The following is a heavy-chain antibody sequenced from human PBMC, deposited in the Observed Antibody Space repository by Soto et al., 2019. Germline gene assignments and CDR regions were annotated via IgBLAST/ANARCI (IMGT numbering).Heavy chain of an antibody. V-gene: IGHV4-34*01. CDR3: ARGSASGYGFDS. J-gene: IGHJ4*02. D-gene: IGHD3-22*01. CDR1: GGSFNSYY. Sequence: SETLSLTCAVSGGSFNSYYWSWVRQSPGKGLEWIGEVHHSGTTKYNPSLETRFTISVDTSKNQVSLRLTSVTAADRAVYYCARGSASGYGFDSWGPGTLVTVSS. CDR2: VHHSGTT.